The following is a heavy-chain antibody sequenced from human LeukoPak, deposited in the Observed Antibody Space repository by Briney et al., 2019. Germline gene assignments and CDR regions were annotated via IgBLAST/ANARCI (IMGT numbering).Heavy chain of an antibody. J-gene: IGHJ3*02. D-gene: IGHD3-3*01. CDR2: ISAYNGNT. CDR1: GYTFTSYG. CDR3: ARDRGRLRFLEWLLGYDAFDI. Sequence: GASVKVSCKASGYTFTSYGISWVRQAPGQGLEWMGWISAYNGNTNYAQKLQGRVTMTTDTPTSTAHMELRSLRSDDTAVYYCARDRGRLRFLEWLLGYDAFDIWGQGTMVTVSS. V-gene: IGHV1-18*01.